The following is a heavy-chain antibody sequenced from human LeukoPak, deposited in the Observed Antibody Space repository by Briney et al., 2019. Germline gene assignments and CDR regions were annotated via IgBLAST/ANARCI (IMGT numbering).Heavy chain of an antibody. CDR1: GFTFSNYG. V-gene: IGHV3-30*18. CDR3: AKGVGSSIEVDY. J-gene: IGHJ4*02. CDR2: ISYDGSNK. Sequence: HPGRSLRLSCAASGFTFSNYGIHWVRQAPGKGLEWVAVISYDGSNKYYADSVKGRFTISRDNSKNTLYLQMNSLRAEDTAVYYCAKGVGSSIEVDYWGQGTLVTVSS. D-gene: IGHD6-6*01.